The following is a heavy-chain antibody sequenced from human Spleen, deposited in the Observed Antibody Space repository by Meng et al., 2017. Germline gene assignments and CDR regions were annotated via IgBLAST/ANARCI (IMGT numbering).Heavy chain of an antibody. V-gene: IGHV4-61*08. CDR3: ARSSFSASPYYFGY. J-gene: IGHJ4*02. CDR1: GGSVSSGDFY. D-gene: IGHD3-3*02. CDR2: IYYSGST. Sequence: GHLPESGPGLVRPSETLSLTCTVSGGSVSSGDFYWSWIRQPPGKGLEWIGHIYYSGSTNYNPSLKSRVTISIDTSKNQFSLKLSSVTTADTAVYFCARSSFSASPYYFGYWGLGTLVTASS.